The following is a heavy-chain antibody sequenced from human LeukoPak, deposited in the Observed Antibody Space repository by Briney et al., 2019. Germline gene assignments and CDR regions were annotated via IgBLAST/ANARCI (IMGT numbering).Heavy chain of an antibody. V-gene: IGHV3-48*03. Sequence: GGSLRLSCAASGFTFSSYEMNWVRQAPGKGLEWVSYISSSGSTIYYADSVKGRFTISRDNAKNSLYLQMNSLRAEDTAVYYCARGVLLTFDPWGQGTLVTVSS. CDR2: ISSSGSTI. CDR3: ARGVLLTFDP. CDR1: GFTFSSYE. J-gene: IGHJ5*02. D-gene: IGHD2-15*01.